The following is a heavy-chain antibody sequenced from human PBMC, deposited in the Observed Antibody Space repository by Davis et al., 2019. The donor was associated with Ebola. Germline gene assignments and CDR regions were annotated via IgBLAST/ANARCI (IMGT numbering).Heavy chain of an antibody. CDR1: GGSISGYY. CDR3: ARGGGFGGYGMDV. J-gene: IGHJ6*02. Sequence: MPSETLSLTCTVSGGSISGYYWTWIRQPPGKGLEWIGEINYSGSTNYNPSLKSRVTISVDTSKNQFSLKLSSVTAADTAVYYCARGGGFGGYGMDVWGQGTTVTVSS. D-gene: IGHD3-10*01. V-gene: IGHV4-34*01. CDR2: INYSGST.